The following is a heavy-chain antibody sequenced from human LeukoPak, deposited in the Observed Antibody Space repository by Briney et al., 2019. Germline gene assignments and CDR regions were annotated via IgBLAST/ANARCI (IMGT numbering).Heavy chain of an antibody. CDR1: GFTFSSYW. Sequence: PGGSLRLSCAASGFTFSSYWMSWVRQAPGKGLEWVANINQDESDKSYVDSVKGRFTISRDNAKNSLYLQMNTLRAEDTAVYYCASGSGSYRTPYYYMDVWGTGTTVTVSS. V-gene: IGHV3-7*01. CDR3: ASGSGSYRTPYYYMDV. D-gene: IGHD3-10*01. CDR2: INQDESDK. J-gene: IGHJ6*03.